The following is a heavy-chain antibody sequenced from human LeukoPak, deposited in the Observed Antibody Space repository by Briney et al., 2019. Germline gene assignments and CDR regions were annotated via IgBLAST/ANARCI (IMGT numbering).Heavy chain of an antibody. V-gene: IGHV3-30-3*01. CDR2: ISYDGSNK. CDR3: AKVEDEQYYFDY. Sequence: PGGSLRLSCAASGFTFSSYAMHWVRQAPGKGLEWVAVISYDGSNKYYADSVKGRFTISRDNSKNTLYLQMNSLRAEDTAVYYCAKVEDEQYYFDYWGQGTLVTVSS. CDR1: GFTFSSYA. D-gene: IGHD6-19*01. J-gene: IGHJ4*02.